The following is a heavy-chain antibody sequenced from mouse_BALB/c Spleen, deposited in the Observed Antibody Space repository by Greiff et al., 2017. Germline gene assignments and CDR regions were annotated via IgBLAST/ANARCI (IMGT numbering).Heavy chain of an antibody. V-gene: IGHV1-39*01. D-gene: IGHD1-2*01. CDR1: GYSFTGYN. J-gene: IGHJ4*01. CDR3: ARGRNYGYLYYAMDY. CDR2: IDPYYGCT. Sequence: VQLQQSGPELEKPGASVKISCKASGYSFTGYNMNWVKQSNGKSLEWIGNIDPYYGCTSYNQKFKGKATLTVDKSSSTAYMQLKSLTSEDSAVYYCARGRNYGYLYYAMDYWGQGTSVTVSS.